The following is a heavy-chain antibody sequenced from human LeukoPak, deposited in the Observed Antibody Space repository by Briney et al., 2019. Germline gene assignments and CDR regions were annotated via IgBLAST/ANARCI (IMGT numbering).Heavy chain of an antibody. V-gene: IGHV3-30*02. J-gene: IGHJ6*03. Sequence: GGSLRLSCAASGFTFSSYGMHWVCQAPGKGLEWVAFIRYDGSNKYYADSVKGRFTISRDNSKNTLYLQMNSLRAEDTAVYYCAKDGEPHYYYMDVWGKGTTVTISS. CDR2: IRYDGSNK. CDR3: AKDGEPHYYYMDV. CDR1: GFTFSSYG. D-gene: IGHD1-26*01.